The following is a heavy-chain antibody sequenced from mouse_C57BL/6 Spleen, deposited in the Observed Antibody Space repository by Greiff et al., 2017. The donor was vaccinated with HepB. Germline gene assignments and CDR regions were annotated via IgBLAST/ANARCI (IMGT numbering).Heavy chain of an antibody. D-gene: IGHD1-3*01. Sequence: VQLQQSGAELVRPGTSVKVSCKASGYAFTNYLIEWVKQRPGQGLEWIGVINPGSGGTKYNEKFTGKATLTADKSSSTAYMQLSSLTSEDSAVYFCARYIYYFDYWGQGTTLTVSS. J-gene: IGHJ2*01. CDR2: INPGSGGT. V-gene: IGHV1-54*01. CDR1: GYAFTNYL. CDR3: ARYIYYFDY.